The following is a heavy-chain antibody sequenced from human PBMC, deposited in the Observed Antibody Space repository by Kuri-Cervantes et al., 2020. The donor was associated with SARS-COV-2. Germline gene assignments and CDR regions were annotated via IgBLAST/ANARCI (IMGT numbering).Heavy chain of an antibody. CDR1: GGSISSGSYY. Sequence: GSLRLSCTVSGGSISSGSYYWSWIRQPAGKGLEWIGYIYTSGSTNYNPSLKSRVTISVDTSKNQFSLKLSSVTAADTAVYYCARGLNDFWSGYYKNWFDPWGQGTLVTVSS. V-gene: IGHV4-61*10. CDR2: IYTSGST. J-gene: IGHJ5*02. D-gene: IGHD3-3*01. CDR3: ARGLNDFWSGYYKNWFDP.